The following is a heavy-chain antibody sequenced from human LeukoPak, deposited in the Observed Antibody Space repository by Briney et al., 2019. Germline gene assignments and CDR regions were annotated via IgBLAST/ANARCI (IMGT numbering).Heavy chain of an antibody. CDR1: GFTFSSYD. CDR3: ARGPLAAAGTTYYMDV. D-gene: IGHD6-13*01. Sequence: GGSLRLSRAASGFTFSSYDMHWVRQATGKGLEWVSAIGTAGDTYYPGSVKGRFTISRENAKNSLYLQMNSLRAGDTAVYYCARGPLAAAGTTYYMDVWGKGTTVTVSS. V-gene: IGHV3-13*01. J-gene: IGHJ6*03. CDR2: IGTAGDT.